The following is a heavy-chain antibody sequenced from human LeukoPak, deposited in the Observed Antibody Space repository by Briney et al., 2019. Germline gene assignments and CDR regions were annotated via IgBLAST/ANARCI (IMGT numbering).Heavy chain of an antibody. CDR3: AKGGSYRSQPYFDY. CDR2: IRYDGSNK. D-gene: IGHD3-16*02. Sequence: GGSLRLSCAASGFTFSSYGMHWVRQAPGKGLEWVAFIRYDGSNKYYADSVKGRFTISRDNSKNTLYLQMNSPRAEDTAVYYCAKGGSYRSQPYFDYWGQGTPVTVSS. V-gene: IGHV3-30*02. J-gene: IGHJ4*02. CDR1: GFTFSSYG.